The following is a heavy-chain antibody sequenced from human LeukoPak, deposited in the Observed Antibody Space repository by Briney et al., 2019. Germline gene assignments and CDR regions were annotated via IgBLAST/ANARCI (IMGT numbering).Heavy chain of an antibody. D-gene: IGHD1-26*01. V-gene: IGHV4-34*01. CDR3: ARERDSGSYYFDY. Sequence: SETLSLTCAVYGGSFSGYYWSWIRQPPGKGLEWIGEINHSGSTNYNPSLKSRVTISVDKSKNQFSLKLSSVTAADTAVYYCARERDSGSYYFDYWGQGTLVTVSS. CDR2: INHSGST. J-gene: IGHJ4*02. CDR1: GGSFSGYY.